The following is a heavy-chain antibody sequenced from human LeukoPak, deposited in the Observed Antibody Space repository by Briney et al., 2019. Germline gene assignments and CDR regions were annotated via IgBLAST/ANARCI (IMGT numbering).Heavy chain of an antibody. CDR2: IYTSGST. CDR1: GGSISSYY. J-gene: IGHJ5*02. D-gene: IGHD1-26*01. CDR3: ARDWYWGATAYNWFNP. Sequence: PSETLSLTCTVSGGSISSYYWSWIRQPAGKGLEWIGRIYTSGSTNYNPSLKSRVTMSVDTSKNQFSLKLSSVTAADTAVYYCARDWYWGATAYNWFNPWGQGTLVTVSS. V-gene: IGHV4-4*07.